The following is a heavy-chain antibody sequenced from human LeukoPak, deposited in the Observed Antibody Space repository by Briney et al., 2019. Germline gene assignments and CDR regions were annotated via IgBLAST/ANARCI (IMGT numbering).Heavy chain of an antibody. V-gene: IGHV4-61*02. J-gene: IGHJ5*02. CDR2: IYTSGST. D-gene: IGHD3-10*01. Sequence: SQTLSLTCTVSGGSISSGSYYWSWIRQPAGKGLEWIGRIYTSGSTNYNPSLKSRVTISVDTSKNQFSLKLSSVTAADTAVYYCAREYGSGSYTRCWFDPWGQGTLVTVSS. CDR1: GGSISSGSYY. CDR3: AREYGSGSYTRCWFDP.